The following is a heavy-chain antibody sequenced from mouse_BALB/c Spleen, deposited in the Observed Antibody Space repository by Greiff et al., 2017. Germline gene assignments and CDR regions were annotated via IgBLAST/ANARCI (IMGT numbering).Heavy chain of an antibody. V-gene: IGHV3-8*02. D-gene: IGHD2-1*01. CDR3: ASGNYEGFAY. J-gene: IGHJ3*01. CDR1: GDSIASGY. Sequence: EVKLMESGPSLVKPSQTLSLTCSVTGDSIASGYWNWIRKFPGNKLEYMGYISYSGSTYYNPSLKSRISITRDTSKNQYYLQLNSVTTEDTATYYCASGNYEGFAYWGQGTLVTGSA. CDR2: ISYSGST.